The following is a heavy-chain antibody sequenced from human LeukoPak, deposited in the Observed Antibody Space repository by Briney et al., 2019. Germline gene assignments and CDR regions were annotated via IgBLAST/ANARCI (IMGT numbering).Heavy chain of an antibody. CDR2: INPNSGGT. Sequence: ASVKVSCKSSGYTFSVYYIHWVRQAPGQGLEWLGWINPNSGGTNYAQKFQGRVTMTRDTSISTAYMELSSLRSDDTAVYYCARGVAGTYYYYYMDVWGKGTTVTVSS. CDR1: GYTFSVYY. D-gene: IGHD6-19*01. CDR3: ARGVAGTYYYYYMDV. J-gene: IGHJ6*03. V-gene: IGHV1-2*02.